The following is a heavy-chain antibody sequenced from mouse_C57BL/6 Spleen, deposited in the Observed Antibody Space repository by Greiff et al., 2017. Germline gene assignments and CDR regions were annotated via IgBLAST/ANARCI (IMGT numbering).Heavy chain of an antibody. V-gene: IGHV5-4*01. CDR1: GFTFSSYA. Sequence: EVQLVESGGGLVKPGGSLKLSCAASGFTFSSYAMSWVRQTPGKRLEWVATINDGGSYTYYPDNVKGRFTISRDNAKNNRYLQMSHLQSEDTAMYYGARANYGSSLALCAYWGQGTLVTVSA. D-gene: IGHD1-1*01. J-gene: IGHJ3*01. CDR2: INDGGSYT. CDR3: ARANYGSSLALCAY.